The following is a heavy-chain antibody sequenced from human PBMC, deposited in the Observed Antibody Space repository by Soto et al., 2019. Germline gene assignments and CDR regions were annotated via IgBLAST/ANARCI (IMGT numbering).Heavy chain of an antibody. D-gene: IGHD2-2*01. CDR1: GGSFSGYY. J-gene: IGHJ4*02. Sequence: QVQLQQWGAGLLKPSETLSLTCAVYGGSFSGYYWSWIRQPPGKGLEWIGEINHSGSTNYNPSLKSRVTISVDSSKNQFSLKLSSVTAADTAVYYCAISEGNCSSTSCLNYWGQGTLVTVSS. CDR2: INHSGST. V-gene: IGHV4-34*01. CDR3: AISEGNCSSTSCLNY.